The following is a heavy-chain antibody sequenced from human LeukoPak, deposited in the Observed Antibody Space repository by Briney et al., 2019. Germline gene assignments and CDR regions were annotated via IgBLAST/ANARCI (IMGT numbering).Heavy chain of an antibody. J-gene: IGHJ4*02. D-gene: IGHD4-17*01. CDR2: IYYSGST. Sequence: SETLSLTCSVSGASISSHYWSWIRQPPGKGLEWIGYIYYSGSTNYNPSLKSRVTISVDTSKNQFSLKLSSVTAADTAVYYCARHGGHDYGDSIDYWGQGTLVTVSS. CDR3: ARHGGHDYGDSIDY. CDR1: GASISSHY. V-gene: IGHV4-59*08.